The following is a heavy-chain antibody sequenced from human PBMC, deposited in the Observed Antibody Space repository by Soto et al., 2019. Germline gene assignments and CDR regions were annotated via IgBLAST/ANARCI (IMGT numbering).Heavy chain of an antibody. D-gene: IGHD2-8*02. J-gene: IGHJ6*03. CDR1: GFTFSSYA. CDR2: ISGSGGST. Sequence: PGGSLRLSCAASGFTFSSYAMSWVRQAPGKGLEWVSAISGSGGSTYYADSVKGRFTISRDNSKNTLYLQVTSLRADDTAVYYCARPSKRAVVYPTSYYYYYIDVWGKGTTVTVSS. V-gene: IGHV3-23*01. CDR3: ARPSKRAVVYPTSYYYYYIDV.